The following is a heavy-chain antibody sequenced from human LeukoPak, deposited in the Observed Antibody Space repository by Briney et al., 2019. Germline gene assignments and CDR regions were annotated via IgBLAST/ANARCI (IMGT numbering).Heavy chain of an antibody. CDR2: IYSGGRT. V-gene: IGHV3-66*02. CDR3: AKDFEGQWLVFVFDY. CDR1: GFTVSSNY. J-gene: IGHJ4*02. Sequence: GGSLRLSCAASGFTVSSNYMSWVRQAPGKGLEWVSVIYSGGRTYYADSVKGRFTISRDNSKNTLYLQMNSLRVEDRAVYYCAKDFEGQWLVFVFDYWGQGTQVTVSS. D-gene: IGHD6-19*01.